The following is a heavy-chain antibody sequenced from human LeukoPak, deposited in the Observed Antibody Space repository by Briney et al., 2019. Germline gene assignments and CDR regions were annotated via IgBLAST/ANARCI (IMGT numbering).Heavy chain of an antibody. CDR2: IYYSGST. J-gene: IGHJ4*02. CDR1: NGSISNYY. V-gene: IGHV4-59*08. CDR3: ARHGRIVNLDY. Sequence: PSETLSLTCTVSNGSISNYYWSWIRQTPGKGLEWIGYIYYSGSTKYNPSLMSRATLSVDTSKNQFSLKLSSVTAADTAVYYCARHGRIVNLDYWGQGTLVTVSS. D-gene: IGHD1-26*01.